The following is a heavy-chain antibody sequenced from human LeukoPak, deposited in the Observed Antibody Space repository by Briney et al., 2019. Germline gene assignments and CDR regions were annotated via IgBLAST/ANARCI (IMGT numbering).Heavy chain of an antibody. D-gene: IGHD3-22*01. CDR1: GGSISSSSYY. J-gene: IGHJ5*02. Sequence: PSETLSLTCTVSGGSISSSSYYWGWIRQPPGKGLEWIGSIYYSGSTYYNPSLKSRVTISVDTSKNQFSLKLSSVTAADTAVYYCAREVMTSRSRHPWGQGTLVTVSS. V-gene: IGHV4-39*07. CDR2: IYYSGST. CDR3: AREVMTSRSRHP.